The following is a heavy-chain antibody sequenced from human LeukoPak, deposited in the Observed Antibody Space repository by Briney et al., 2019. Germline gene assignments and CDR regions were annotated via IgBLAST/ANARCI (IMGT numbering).Heavy chain of an antibody. Sequence: ASVKVSCKASGYTFTSYGITWVRQAPGQGLEWMGWISGYNGNTNYAQKFQGRVTMTTDTSTSTVYMELRSLRSDDTAVYYCARGGFGELLGDYWGQGTLVTVSS. CDR1: GYTFTSYG. V-gene: IGHV1-18*01. J-gene: IGHJ4*02. CDR2: ISGYNGNT. D-gene: IGHD3-10*01. CDR3: ARGGFGELLGDY.